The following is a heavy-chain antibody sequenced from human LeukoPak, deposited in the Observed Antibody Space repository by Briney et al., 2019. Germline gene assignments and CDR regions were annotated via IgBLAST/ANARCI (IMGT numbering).Heavy chain of an antibody. J-gene: IGHJ6*02. CDR1: GGSISSGDYY. V-gene: IGHV4-30-4*01. D-gene: IGHD4-17*01. CDR3: ARDQADSGDYYPYYYYGMDV. CDR2: IYYSGST. Sequence: SQTLSLTYTVSGGSISSGDYYWSWIRQPPGKGLEWIGYIYYSGSTYYNPSLKSRVTISVDTSKNQFSLKLSSVTAADTAVYYCARDQADSGDYYPYYYYGMDVWGQGTTVTVSS.